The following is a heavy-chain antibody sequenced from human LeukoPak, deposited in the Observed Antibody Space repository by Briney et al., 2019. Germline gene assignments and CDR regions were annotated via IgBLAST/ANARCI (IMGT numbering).Heavy chain of an antibody. Sequence: GASVKVSRKASGYTFTGYYMHWVRQAPGQGLEWMGWINPNSGGTNYAQKFQGRVTMTRDTSISTAYMELSRLRSDDTAVYYCARGGRGTAMARPPYWDQGTLVTVSS. D-gene: IGHD5-18*01. CDR1: GYTFTGYY. V-gene: IGHV1-2*02. J-gene: IGHJ4*02. CDR2: INPNSGGT. CDR3: ARGGRGTAMARPPY.